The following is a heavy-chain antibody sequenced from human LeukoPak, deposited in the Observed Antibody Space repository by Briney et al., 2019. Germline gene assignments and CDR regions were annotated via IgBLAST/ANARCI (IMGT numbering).Heavy chain of an antibody. CDR3: ARDGGYSSGWYPS. J-gene: IGHJ4*02. V-gene: IGHV4-30-4*08. Sequence: PSETLSLTCTVSGGSISSGDYYWSWIRQPPGKGLEWIGYIYYSGSTYYNPSLKSRVTISVDTSKNQFSLKLSSVTAADTAVYYCARDGGYSSGWYPSWGQGTLATVSS. CDR1: GGSISSGDYY. CDR2: IYYSGST. D-gene: IGHD6-19*01.